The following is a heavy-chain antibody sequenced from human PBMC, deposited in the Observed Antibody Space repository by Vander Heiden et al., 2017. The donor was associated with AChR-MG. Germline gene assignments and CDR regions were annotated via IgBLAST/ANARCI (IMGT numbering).Heavy chain of an antibody. V-gene: IGHV4-31*03. CDR3: ARYCLAAVGTPFWFDP. J-gene: IGHJ5*02. Sequence: VHLQESGPGLMKASQTLSLTCTVSGGSISSGGYYWSWIRQNPGKGLEWVGYIYYSGTTYYNPSLKSRVSISVDTSNNLFSLEVRSVTAADTAVYYCARYCLAAVGTPFWFDPWGQGILVTVSS. D-gene: IGHD6-13*01. CDR1: GGSISSGGYY. CDR2: IYYSGTT.